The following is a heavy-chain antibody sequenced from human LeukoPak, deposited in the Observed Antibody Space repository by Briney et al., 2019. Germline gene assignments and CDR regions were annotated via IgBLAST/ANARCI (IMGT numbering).Heavy chain of an antibody. V-gene: IGHV3-30*02. D-gene: IGHD6-6*01. Sequence: GGSLRLSCAASGFTFTNYGMHWVRQAPGKGLDWVAFIRYDGSNKYYADSVKGRFTISRDNSKNTLYLEMNNLRAEDTAVYYCAKGGSSSYFFDYWGQGTLVTISS. J-gene: IGHJ4*02. CDR2: IRYDGSNK. CDR1: GFTFTNYG. CDR3: AKGGSSSYFFDY.